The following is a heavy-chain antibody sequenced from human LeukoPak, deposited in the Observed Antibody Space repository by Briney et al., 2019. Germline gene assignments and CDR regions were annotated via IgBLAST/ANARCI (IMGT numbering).Heavy chain of an antibody. CDR1: GFTFSSYG. CDR3: AKDLREGYYHSSGTFDY. D-gene: IGHD3-22*01. Sequence: GGSQRLSCAASGFTFSSYGMHWVRQAPGKGLEWVAFIRYDGSNKYYAESVKGRLTISRDNSKNTLYLQMNSLRAEDTAVYYCAKDLREGYYHSSGTFDYWGQGTLVTVSS. J-gene: IGHJ4*02. V-gene: IGHV3-30*02. CDR2: IRYDGSNK.